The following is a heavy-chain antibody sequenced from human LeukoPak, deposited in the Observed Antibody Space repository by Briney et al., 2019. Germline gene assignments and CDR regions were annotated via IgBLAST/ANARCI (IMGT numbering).Heavy chain of an antibody. Sequence: SETLSLTCAVYGGSFSGYYWSWILQPPGKGLEWIGEINHSGSTNYNPSLKSRVTISVDTSKNQFSLKLSSVTAADTAVYYCSLGYYFDYWGQGTLVTVSS. J-gene: IGHJ4*02. D-gene: IGHD3-16*01. CDR3: SLGYYFDY. V-gene: IGHV4-34*01. CDR1: GGSFSGYY. CDR2: INHSGST.